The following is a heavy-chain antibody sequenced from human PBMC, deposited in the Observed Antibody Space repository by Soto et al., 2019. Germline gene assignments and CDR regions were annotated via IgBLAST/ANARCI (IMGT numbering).Heavy chain of an antibody. V-gene: IGHV4-34*01. D-gene: IGHD2-2*01. J-gene: IGHJ4*02. CDR3: ARGRPRYCSSTSCYAPKADY. CDR1: GGSFSGYY. Sequence: SETLSLTCAVYGGSFSGYYWSWIRQPPGKGLERIGEINHSGSTNYNPSLKSRVTISVDTSKNQFSLKLSSVTAADTAVYYCARGRPRYCSSTSCYAPKADYWGQGTLVTVSS. CDR2: INHSGST.